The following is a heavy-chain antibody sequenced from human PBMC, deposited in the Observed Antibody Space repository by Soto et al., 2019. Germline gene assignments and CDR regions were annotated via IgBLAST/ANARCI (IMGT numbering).Heavy chain of an antibody. J-gene: IGHJ6*03. CDR3: ARVLYDFWSGYFGRDDYYYMDV. D-gene: IGHD3-3*01. Sequence: QVQLQESGPGLVKPSQTLSLTCTVSGGSISSGGYYWSWIRQHPGKGLEWIGYIYYSGSTYYNPSLKSRVTISVDTSKNQFSLKLSSVTAADTAVYYCARVLYDFWSGYFGRDDYYYMDVWGKGTTVTVSS. CDR1: GGSISSGGYY. V-gene: IGHV4-31*03. CDR2: IYYSGST.